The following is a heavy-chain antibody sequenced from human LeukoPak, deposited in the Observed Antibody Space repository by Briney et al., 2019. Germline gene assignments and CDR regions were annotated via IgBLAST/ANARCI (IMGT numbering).Heavy chain of an antibody. V-gene: IGHV3-7*01. CDR1: GFTFTTYW. Sequence: GESLRLSCAASGFTFTTYWMSWVRQAPGKGLEWVANIKQDGNEKYYVDSVKGRFTISRDNAKNSLYLQMNSLRVEDTAVYYCAKVANYYSSGFDYWGQGTLVTVSS. D-gene: IGHD3-22*01. CDR2: IKQDGNEK. J-gene: IGHJ4*02. CDR3: AKVANYYSSGFDY.